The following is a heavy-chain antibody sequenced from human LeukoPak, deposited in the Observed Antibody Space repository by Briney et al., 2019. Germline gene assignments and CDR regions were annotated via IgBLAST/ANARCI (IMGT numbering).Heavy chain of an antibody. Sequence: SETLSLTCTVSGGSIRSTSYYWGWIRQPPGKGLEWIGTIYYSGSTYYNPSLKSRVTISVDTSRNQFSLKLSSVTAADTAVYYCARDLIPRAWGQGTLVTVSS. CDR1: GGSIRSTSYY. CDR2: IYYSGST. D-gene: IGHD2-21*01. J-gene: IGHJ5*02. V-gene: IGHV4-39*07. CDR3: ARDLIPRA.